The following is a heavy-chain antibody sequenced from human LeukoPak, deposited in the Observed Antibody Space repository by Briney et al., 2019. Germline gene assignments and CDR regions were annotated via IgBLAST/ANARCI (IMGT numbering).Heavy chain of an antibody. V-gene: IGHV1-2*02. CDR3: ARDSPVPAANRISYYYYMDV. J-gene: IGHJ6*03. D-gene: IGHD2-2*01. Sequence: SVKVXCKASGYTFTSYYIHWVRQAPGQGLEWMGLINPSGGSTNYAQKFQGRVTMTRDTSISTAYMELSRLRSDDTAVYYCARDSPVPAANRISYYYYMDVWGKGTTVTISS. CDR1: GYTFTSYY. CDR2: INPSGGST.